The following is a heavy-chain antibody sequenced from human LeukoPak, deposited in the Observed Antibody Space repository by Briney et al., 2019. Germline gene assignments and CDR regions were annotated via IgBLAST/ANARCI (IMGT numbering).Heavy chain of an antibody. CDR3: ARDGGAMIVVVMFDY. J-gene: IGHJ4*02. V-gene: IGHV4-59*01. CDR2: IYYSGST. CDR1: GGSISSYY. D-gene: IGHD3-22*01. Sequence: SETLSLTCTVSGGSISSYYWTWIRQPPGKGLEWIGYIYYSGSTNYKPSLKSRVTISLDTSKNQFSLKLSSVTAADTAVYYCARDGGAMIVVVMFDYWGQGTLVTVSS.